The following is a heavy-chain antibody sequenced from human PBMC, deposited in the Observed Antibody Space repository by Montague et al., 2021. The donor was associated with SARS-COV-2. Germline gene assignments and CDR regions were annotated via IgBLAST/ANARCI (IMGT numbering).Heavy chain of an antibody. CDR2: IYTSGST. CDR3: ARASITIFGVADYGMDV. V-gene: IGHV4-61*02. Sequence: TLSLTCTVSGGSISSGSYYWSWIRQPAGKGLEWIGRIYTSGSTNYNPSLKSRVTISVDTSKNQFSLKLSSVTAADTAVYYCARASITIFGVADYGMDVWDQGTTVTVSS. D-gene: IGHD3-3*01. J-gene: IGHJ6*02. CDR1: GGSISSGSYY.